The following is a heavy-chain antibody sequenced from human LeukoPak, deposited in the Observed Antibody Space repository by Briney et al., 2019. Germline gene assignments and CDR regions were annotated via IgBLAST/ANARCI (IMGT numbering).Heavy chain of an antibody. J-gene: IGHJ3*02. CDR1: GGSISSYY. V-gene: IGHV4-4*07. D-gene: IGHD6-19*01. CDR3: ARDLSVAVAGLDAFDI. Sequence: SETLSLTCTVSGGSISSYYWSWIRQSAGKGLEWIGRIYTSGSTNYNPSLKSRVTMSVDTSKNQFSLKLSSVTAADTAVYYCARDLSVAVAGLDAFDIWGQGTMVTVSS. CDR2: IYTSGST.